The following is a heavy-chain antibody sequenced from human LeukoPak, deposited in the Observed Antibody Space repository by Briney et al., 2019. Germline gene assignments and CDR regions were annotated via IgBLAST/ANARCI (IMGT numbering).Heavy chain of an antibody. D-gene: IGHD4-11*01. V-gene: IGHV3-74*01. CDR3: ARGSPTPNSRYFDL. Sequence: GRSLRLSCEASEFTLKDYWMHWVRHGPGKGLVWVSRINSDGSSASYADSVKGRFTISRDNAKNTLYLQMNSLRAEDTAVYYCARGSPTPNSRYFDLWGRGTLVTVSS. CDR1: EFTLKDYW. CDR2: INSDGSSA. J-gene: IGHJ2*01.